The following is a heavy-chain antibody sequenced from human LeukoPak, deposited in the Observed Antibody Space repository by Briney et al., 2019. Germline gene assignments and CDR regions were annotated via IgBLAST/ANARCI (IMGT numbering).Heavy chain of an antibody. J-gene: IGHJ5*02. CDR1: GASISSSY. D-gene: IGHD6-19*01. V-gene: IGHV4-59*01. CDR3: ARGQPQRYNSDWYVNWFDP. Sequence: PSETLSLTCTVSGASISSSYWSWIRQPPGKGLEWIGYINYSGTTKYNPSLRSRVTISIDTSKNQFSLKVNYVTAADTAVYYCARGQPQRYNSDWYVNWFDPWGQGTLVSVSS. CDR2: INYSGTT.